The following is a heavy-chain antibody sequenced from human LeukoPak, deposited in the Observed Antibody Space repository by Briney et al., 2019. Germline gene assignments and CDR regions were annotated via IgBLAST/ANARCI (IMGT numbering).Heavy chain of an antibody. CDR1: GFTFSSYA. D-gene: IGHD1-26*01. CDR3: AKDPLGASRRGSAFDI. V-gene: IGHV3-23*01. CDR2: ISGSGGST. Sequence: GSLRLSCAASGFTFSSYAMSWVRQAPGKGLEWVSAISGSGGSTYYADSVKGRFTISRDNSKNTLYLQMNSLRAEDTAVYYCAKDPLGASRRGSAFDIWGQGTMVTVSS. J-gene: IGHJ3*02.